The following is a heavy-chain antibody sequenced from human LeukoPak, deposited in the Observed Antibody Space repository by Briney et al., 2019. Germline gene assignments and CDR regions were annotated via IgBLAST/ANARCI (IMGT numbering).Heavy chain of an antibody. Sequence: SETLSLTCAVYGGSFSGYYWSWIRQPPGKGLEWIGEINHSGSTNYNPSLKSRVTISVDTSKNQFSLKLNSVTAADTAVYYCARGCPGGYSSSWYYYFDYWAQGTLVTVSS. V-gene: IGHV4-34*01. CDR2: INHSGST. CDR3: ARGCPGGYSSSWYYYFDY. J-gene: IGHJ4*02. CDR1: GGSFSGYY. D-gene: IGHD6-13*01.